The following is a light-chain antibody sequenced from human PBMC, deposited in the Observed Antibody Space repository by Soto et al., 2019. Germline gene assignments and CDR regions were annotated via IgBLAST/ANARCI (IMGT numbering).Light chain of an antibody. CDR3: CSYAGSGTFV. V-gene: IGLV2-23*01. J-gene: IGLJ1*01. CDR1: SSDVGSYDL. Sequence: QSALTQPASVSGSPGQSITISCTGTSSDVGSYDLVSWYQQPPGKAPKLMIYEDTKRSSGISTRFSCSKSGNAASLTLSGLQAEDEAYYYCCSYAGSGTFVFGTGTKVTVL. CDR2: EDT.